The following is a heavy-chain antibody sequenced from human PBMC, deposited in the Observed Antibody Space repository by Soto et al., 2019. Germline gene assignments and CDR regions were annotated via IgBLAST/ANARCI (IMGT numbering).Heavy chain of an antibody. J-gene: IGHJ3*02. V-gene: IGHV3-23*01. CDR1: GFTFSTYA. D-gene: IGHD6-19*01. Sequence: GGSLRLSCAASGFTFSTYATSWVRQAPGKGLEWVSGISGSGGSTYYADSVKGRFTISRDNSKNTLYLQMNSLRGEDTAVYYCAKDFDGSAWFRYTFDIWGQGTMVTVSS. CDR3: AKDFDGSAWFRYTFDI. CDR2: ISGSGGST.